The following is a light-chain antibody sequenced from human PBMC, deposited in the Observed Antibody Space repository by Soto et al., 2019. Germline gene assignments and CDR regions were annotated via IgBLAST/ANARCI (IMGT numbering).Light chain of an antibody. Sequence: QSALTQPACLSGCPGQSITISCTGTRSDIGAYDYVSWFQQHPGKAPKLMISDVNKRPSGVSNRFSGSKSGNTAYLTISGIQVEDEAEYFCSSFTTTSTHVFGTGTKVTVL. J-gene: IGLJ1*01. CDR2: DVN. V-gene: IGLV2-14*03. CDR3: SSFTTTSTHV. CDR1: RSDIGAYDY.